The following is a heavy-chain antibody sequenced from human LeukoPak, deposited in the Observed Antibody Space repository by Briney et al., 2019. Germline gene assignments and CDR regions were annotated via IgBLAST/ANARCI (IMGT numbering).Heavy chain of an antibody. CDR1: GFTPREYF. D-gene: IGHD2-15*01. CDR2: IRSNGGHT. J-gene: IGHJ5*02. Sequence: PGGSLRLSCAASGFTPREYFMSRGREAPGEGRECVSNIRSNGGHTYCTDSVKGRFTISRDNSKNTLYLEMNNLRAGDTAVYFCAKGGYTTWFDPWGQGTLVTVSS. V-gene: IGHV3-23*01. CDR3: AKGGYTTWFDP.